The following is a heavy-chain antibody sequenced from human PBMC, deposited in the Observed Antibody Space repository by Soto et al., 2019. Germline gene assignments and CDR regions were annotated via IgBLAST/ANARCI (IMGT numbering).Heavy chain of an antibody. CDR1: GGTFSSYA. CDR2: IIPIFGTA. Sequence: VASVKVSCKASGGTFSSYAISWVRQAPGQGLEWMGGIIPIFGTANYAQKFQGRVTITADESTSTAYMELSSLRSEDTAVYYCASRNYYDSSGQLAFDYWGQGTLVTVSS. V-gene: IGHV1-69*13. CDR3: ASRNYYDSSGQLAFDY. J-gene: IGHJ4*02. D-gene: IGHD3-22*01.